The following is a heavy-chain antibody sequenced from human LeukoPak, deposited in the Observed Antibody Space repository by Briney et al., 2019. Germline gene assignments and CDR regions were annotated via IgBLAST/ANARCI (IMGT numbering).Heavy chain of an antibody. Sequence: GGSLRLPCAASGFTFSSYGMHWVRQAPGKGLEWVAVIWYDGSNKYYADSVKGRFTISRDNSKNTLYLQMNSLRAEDTAVYYCARSSDITYYYDSSGYSGSDYGMDVWGQGTTVTVSS. CDR3: ARSSDITYYYDSSGYSGSDYGMDV. CDR1: GFTFSSYG. J-gene: IGHJ6*02. CDR2: IWYDGSNK. V-gene: IGHV3-33*01. D-gene: IGHD3-22*01.